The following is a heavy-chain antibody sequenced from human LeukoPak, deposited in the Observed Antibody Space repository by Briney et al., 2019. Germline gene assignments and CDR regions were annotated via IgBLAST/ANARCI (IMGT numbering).Heavy chain of an antibody. J-gene: IGHJ4*02. V-gene: IGHV1-2*02. CDR2: INPNSGGT. Sequence: GASVKVSCKASGYTFTGYYMHWVRQAPGQGLEWMGWINPNSGGTNYAQKFQGRVTMTRDTSIFTAYMELTSLRSDDTAVYFCARDPWVVGVMDGYSMGDHWGQGSLVIVSS. CDR1: GYTFTGYY. CDR3: ARDPWVVGVMDGYSMGDH. D-gene: IGHD2-21*01.